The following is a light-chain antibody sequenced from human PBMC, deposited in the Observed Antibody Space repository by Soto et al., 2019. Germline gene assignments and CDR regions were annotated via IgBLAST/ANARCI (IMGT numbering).Light chain of an antibody. J-gene: IGKJ4*01. CDR1: QTISSW. V-gene: IGKV1-33*01. CDR2: DAS. Sequence: DIQMTQFPSTLSRYVGYRVTITCRSSQTISSWLAWYQQKPGKAPKLLIYDASNLTTGVPSRFSGSSSATDFTFTISSLQPEDIATYKYHTLPPLTFGGGTKVDIK. CDR3: HTLPPLT.